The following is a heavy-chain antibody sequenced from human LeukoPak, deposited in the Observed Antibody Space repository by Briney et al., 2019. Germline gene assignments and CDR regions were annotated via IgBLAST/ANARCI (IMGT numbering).Heavy chain of an antibody. V-gene: IGHV4-4*07. J-gene: IGHJ1*01. CDR3: ARGSGTAEYFQH. CDR2: IYTSGST. CDR1: GGSISSFY. Sequence: SETLSLTCTVSGGSISSFYWSWIRQPAGKGLEWIGRIYTSGSTNYNPSLQSRVTMSVDTSKNQFSLKLTSVTAADTAVYYCARGSGTAEYFQHWGQGTLVTVSS.